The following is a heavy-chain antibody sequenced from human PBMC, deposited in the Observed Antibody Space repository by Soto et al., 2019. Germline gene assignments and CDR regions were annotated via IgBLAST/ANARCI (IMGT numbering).Heavy chain of an antibody. CDR1: GYTFTGYY. D-gene: IGHD3-16*01. J-gene: IGHJ5*02. CDR2: INPNSGGT. Sequence: QVQLVQSGAEVKKPGASVKVSCKASGYTFTGYYMHWVRQAPGQGLEWMGWINPNSGGTNYAQKFQGRVTMTRDTSISTAYMELSRLRSDDTAVYYCARDPQSETWGYWFDPWGQGTLVTVSS. CDR3: ARDPQSETWGYWFDP. V-gene: IGHV1-2*02.